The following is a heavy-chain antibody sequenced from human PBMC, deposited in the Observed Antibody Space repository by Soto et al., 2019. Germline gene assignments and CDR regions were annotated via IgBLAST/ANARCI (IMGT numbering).Heavy chain of an antibody. V-gene: IGHV1-69*13. CDR2: IIPIFGTA. D-gene: IGHD3-3*01. Sequence: SVKVSCKASGGTFSSYAISWVRQAPGQGLEWMGGIIPIFGTANYAQKFQGRVTITADESTSTAYMELSSLRSEDTAVYYCASKEGLRFRGWGRGHWSYFDYWGQGTLVTVAS. CDR3: ASKEGLRFRGWGRGHWSYFDY. CDR1: GGTFSSYA. J-gene: IGHJ4*02.